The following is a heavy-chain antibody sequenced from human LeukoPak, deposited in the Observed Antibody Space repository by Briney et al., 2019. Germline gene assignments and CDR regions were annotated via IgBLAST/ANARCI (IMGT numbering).Heavy chain of an antibody. CDR1: GSSFTSYW. CDR3: ARRSGSPGVDY. J-gene: IGHJ4*02. Sequence: GASLKISCKGSGSSFTSYWIGWGRQLPGKGLEWMGIIYPGDSDTRYSPSFQGQVTISADKTISTAYLQWSSLKASDTAMYYCARRSGSPGVDYWGQGTLVTVSS. CDR2: IYPGDSDT. V-gene: IGHV5-51*01. D-gene: IGHD1-26*01.